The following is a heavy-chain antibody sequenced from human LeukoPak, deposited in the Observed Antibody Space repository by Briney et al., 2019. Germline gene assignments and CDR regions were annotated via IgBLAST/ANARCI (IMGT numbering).Heavy chain of an antibody. Sequence: ASVKVSCKASGYTFTSYYMHWVRQAPGQGLEWMGIINPSGGSTSYAQKFQGRVTMTRDTSTSTVYMELSSLRSEDTAVYYCAREGWYSTYYYYGMDVWGKGTTVTVSS. CDR3: AREGWYSTYYYYGMDV. CDR1: GYTFTSYY. J-gene: IGHJ6*04. CDR2: INPSGGST. D-gene: IGHD6-13*01. V-gene: IGHV1-46*01.